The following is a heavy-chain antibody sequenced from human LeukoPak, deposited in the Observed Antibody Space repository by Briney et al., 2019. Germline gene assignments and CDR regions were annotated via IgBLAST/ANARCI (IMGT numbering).Heavy chain of an antibody. D-gene: IGHD6-19*01. CDR2: IYYSGST. CDR3: ARGELAVAGYFDY. CDR1: GGSISSYY. J-gene: IGHJ4*02. V-gene: IGHV4-59*01. Sequence: SETLSLTCTVSGGSISSYYWSWIRQPPGKGLEWIGYIYYSGSTNYNPSLKSRVTISVDTSKNQFSLKLSSVTAADTAVYYCARGELAVAGYFDYWGQGTLVTVSS.